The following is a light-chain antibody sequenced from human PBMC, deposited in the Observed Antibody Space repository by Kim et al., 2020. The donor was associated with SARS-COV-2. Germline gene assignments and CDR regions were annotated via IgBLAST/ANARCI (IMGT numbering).Light chain of an antibody. CDR3: QQHNNGPFT. J-gene: IGKJ2*01. CDR1: QSIGIN. CDR2: GAS. Sequence: EIVMTQSPGTLSVSPGERVTLSCRASQSIGINLARYQQKPGQVPRLLIYGASTRATGIPARISGSGSGTEFTLTISGLQSEDFGVYYCQQHNNGPFTFGQGTKLEIK. V-gene: IGKV3D-15*01.